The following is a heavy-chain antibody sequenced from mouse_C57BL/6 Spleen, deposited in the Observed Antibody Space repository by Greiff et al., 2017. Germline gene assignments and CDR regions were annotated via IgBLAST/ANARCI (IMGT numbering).Heavy chain of an antibody. CDR2: IDPEDGDT. V-gene: IGHV14-1*01. CDR3: TPYDYDEGYAMDY. Sequence: VQLKQSGAELVRPGASVKLSCTASGFNIKDYYMHWVKQRPEQGLEWIGRIDPEDGDTEYAPKFQGKATMTAGTSSNTAYLQLSSLTSEDTAVYYCTPYDYDEGYAMDYWGQGTSVTVSS. D-gene: IGHD2-4*01. CDR1: GFNIKDYY. J-gene: IGHJ4*01.